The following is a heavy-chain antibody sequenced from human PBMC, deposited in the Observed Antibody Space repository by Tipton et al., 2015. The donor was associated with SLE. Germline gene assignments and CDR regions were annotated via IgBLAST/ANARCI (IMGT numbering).Heavy chain of an antibody. D-gene: IGHD3-22*01. J-gene: IGHJ4*02. Sequence: QSGPEVKKPGASVKVSCKASGYTFTSYDINWVRQATGQGLERMGWMNPNSGNTGYAQKFQGRVTMTRNTSISTAYMELSSLRSEDTAVYCCARSRLTIFGGAHLYYYDSSGSTDFDYWGQGTLVTVSS. CDR3: ARSRLTIFGGAHLYYYDSSGSTDFDY. CDR2: MNPNSGNT. V-gene: IGHV1-8*01. CDR1: GYTFTSYD.